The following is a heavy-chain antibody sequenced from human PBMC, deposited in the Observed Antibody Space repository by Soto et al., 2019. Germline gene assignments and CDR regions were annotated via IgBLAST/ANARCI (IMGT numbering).Heavy chain of an antibody. Sequence: PSETLSLTCAVYGGSFSGYYWSWIRQPPGKGLEWIGEINHSGSTNYNPSLKSRVTISVDTSKNQFSLKLSSVTAADTAVYYCARTDILTHFDYWGQGTLVTVSS. CDR2: INHSGST. CDR3: ARTDILTHFDY. CDR1: GGSFSGYY. D-gene: IGHD3-9*01. V-gene: IGHV4-34*01. J-gene: IGHJ4*02.